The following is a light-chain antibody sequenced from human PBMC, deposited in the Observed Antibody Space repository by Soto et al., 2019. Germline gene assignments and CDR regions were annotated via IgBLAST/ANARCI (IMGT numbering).Light chain of an antibody. Sequence: QSVLTQPASVSGSPGQSITISCTGTSSDVGAYNFVSWYQLHPGAAPKLIIYEVSYRPSGVSERFSGSKSGNTASLTISGLQSEEETDYYCSSYTSLSTVVFGTGTKVTVL. CDR3: SSYTSLSTVV. J-gene: IGLJ1*01. CDR1: SSDVGAYNF. CDR2: EVS. V-gene: IGLV2-14*01.